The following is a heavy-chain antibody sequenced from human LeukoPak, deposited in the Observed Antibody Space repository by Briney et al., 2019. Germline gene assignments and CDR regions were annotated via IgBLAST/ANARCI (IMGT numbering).Heavy chain of an antibody. CDR1: GFTFSSYG. J-gene: IGHJ4*02. V-gene: IGHV3-33*01. D-gene: IGHD2-2*01. CDR3: ARDPRCSSTSCYGVDYFDY. Sequence: PGRSLRLSCAASGFTFSSYGMHWVRQAPGKGLEWVAVIWYDGSNKYYADSVKGRFTIFRDNSKNTLYLQMNSLRAEDTAVYYCARDPRCSSTSCYGVDYFDYWGQGTLVTVSS. CDR2: IWYDGSNK.